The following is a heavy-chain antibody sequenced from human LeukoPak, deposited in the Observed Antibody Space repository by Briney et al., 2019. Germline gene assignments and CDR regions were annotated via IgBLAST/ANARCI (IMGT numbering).Heavy chain of an antibody. Sequence: GGSLRLSCAVSGFTLSDHNMDWVRQAPGKGLEWVGRTTNKAHSYTTEYAASVKGRFTISRDDSQNSLYLQMNSLKTEDTAVYYCARAPSGLDYWGQGILVTASS. CDR3: ARAPSGLDY. CDR2: TTNKAHSYTT. CDR1: GFTLSDHN. D-gene: IGHD2-15*01. J-gene: IGHJ4*02. V-gene: IGHV3-72*01.